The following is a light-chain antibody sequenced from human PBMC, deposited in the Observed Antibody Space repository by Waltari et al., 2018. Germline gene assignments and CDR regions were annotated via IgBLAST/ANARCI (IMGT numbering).Light chain of an antibody. J-gene: IGLJ2*01. CDR3: QSADSSSKFQV. CDR2: KDT. V-gene: IGLV3-25*03. CDR1: ALPNQY. Sequence: SYELTQPPSVSVSPGQTARITCSGDALPNQYAYWYQQQSGQAPVVIIYKDTERPSGIPGRFSGSTSGTIVTLTISGVQAEDEADYYCQSADSSSKFQVFGGGTKLTVL.